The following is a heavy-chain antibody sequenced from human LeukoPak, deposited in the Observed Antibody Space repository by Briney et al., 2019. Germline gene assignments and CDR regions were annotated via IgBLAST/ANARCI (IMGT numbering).Heavy chain of an antibody. D-gene: IGHD6-13*01. J-gene: IGHJ2*01. Sequence: SETLSLTCTVSGGSISSSSYYWGWIRQPPGKGLEWIGSIYYSGGTNYNPSLKSRVTISVDTSKNQFSLKLSSVTAADTAVYYCASSDLAHSSSRSGWYFDLWGRGTLVTVSS. CDR1: GGSISSSSYY. CDR2: IYYSGGT. V-gene: IGHV4-39*07. CDR3: ASSDLAHSSSRSGWYFDL.